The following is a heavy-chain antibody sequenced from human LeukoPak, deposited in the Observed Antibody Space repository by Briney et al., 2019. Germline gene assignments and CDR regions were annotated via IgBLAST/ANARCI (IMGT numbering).Heavy chain of an antibody. D-gene: IGHD3-22*01. J-gene: IGHJ4*02. CDR3: ARGNYYDSSGYYYVFDY. CDR2: IYYSGST. CDR1: GGSISSSSYY. V-gene: IGHV4-39*07. Sequence: SETLSLTCTVSGGSISSSSYYWGWIRQPPGKGLEWIGSIYYSGSTYYNPSLKSRVTISVDTSKNQFSLKLSSVTAADTAVYYCARGNYYDSSGYYYVFDYWGQGTLVTVSS.